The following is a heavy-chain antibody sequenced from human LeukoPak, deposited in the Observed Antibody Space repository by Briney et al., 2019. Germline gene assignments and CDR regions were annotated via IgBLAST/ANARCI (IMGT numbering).Heavy chain of an antibody. V-gene: IGHV3-74*01. CDR3: ANFASGRPY. D-gene: IGHD3-10*01. CDR2: IKGDASTT. Sequence: PGGSLRLSCAASGFTFSSYWMHWVRQVPGKGLVWVSLIKGDASTTNYADSVKGRFTISRDNAKNTLYLQMNSLRAEDTAVYYCANFASGRPYWGQGTLVTVSS. J-gene: IGHJ4*02. CDR1: GFTFSSYW.